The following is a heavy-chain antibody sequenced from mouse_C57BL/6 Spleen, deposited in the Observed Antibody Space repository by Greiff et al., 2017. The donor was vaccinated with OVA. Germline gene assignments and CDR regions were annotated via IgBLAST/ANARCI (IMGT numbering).Heavy chain of an antibody. D-gene: IGHD2-4*01. Sequence: QVQLQQSGPELVKPGASVKISCKAPGYSFTSYYIHWVKQRPGQGLEWIGWIYPGSGNTKYNEKFKGKATLTADTSSSTAYMQLSSLTSEDSAVYYCARGGSTMITTNYYAMDYWGQGTSVTVSS. CDR2: IYPGSGNT. V-gene: IGHV1-66*01. J-gene: IGHJ4*01. CDR3: ARGGSTMITTNYYAMDY. CDR1: GYSFTSYY.